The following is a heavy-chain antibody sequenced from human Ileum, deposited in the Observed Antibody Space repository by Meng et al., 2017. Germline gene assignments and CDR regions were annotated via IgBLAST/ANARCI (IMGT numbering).Heavy chain of an antibody. CDR2: IYSSGRT. CDR1: GDSINRGDHY. CDR3: AKATYLGSGYYFDY. V-gene: IGHV4-30-4*01. D-gene: IGHD3-10*01. J-gene: IGHJ4*02. Sequence: QVQLQESGPGLVKPSQTLSLTCAVSGDSINRGDHYWTWIRQPPGKGPEWMGYIYSSGRTYYTPSLKGRLTISADTSQSTFSLKLNSVTATDTAVHFCAKATYLGSGYYFDYWGQGALVTVSS.